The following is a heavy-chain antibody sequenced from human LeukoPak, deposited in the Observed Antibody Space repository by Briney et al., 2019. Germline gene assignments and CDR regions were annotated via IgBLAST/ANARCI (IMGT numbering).Heavy chain of an antibody. D-gene: IGHD3-22*01. J-gene: IGHJ4*02. CDR2: ISSSGSTI. Sequence: PGGSLRLSCAASGFTFSSYSMNWVRQAPGKGLEWVSYISSSGSTIYYADSVKGRFTISRDNAKNSLYLQMNSQRAEDTAVYYCASISGYYYRFDYWGQGTLVTVSS. V-gene: IGHV3-48*04. CDR3: ASISGYYYRFDY. CDR1: GFTFSSYS.